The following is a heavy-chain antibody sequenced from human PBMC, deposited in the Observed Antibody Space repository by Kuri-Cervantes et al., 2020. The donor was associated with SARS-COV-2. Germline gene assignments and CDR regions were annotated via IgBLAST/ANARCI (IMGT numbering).Heavy chain of an antibody. V-gene: IGHV4-39*01. CDR2: IHHSGTT. CDR1: GGSISSTSYY. J-gene: IGHJ3*01. D-gene: IGHD3-10*01. Sequence: SETLSLTCTVSGGSISSTSYYWGWTRQPPGKGLEWIGTIHHSGTTHYNPSLESRVTISVDTSQNLFSLELTSVSAADTAVYYCARPLAGGTGSSDAFDFWGQGTLVTVSS. CDR3: ARPLAGGTGSSDAFDF.